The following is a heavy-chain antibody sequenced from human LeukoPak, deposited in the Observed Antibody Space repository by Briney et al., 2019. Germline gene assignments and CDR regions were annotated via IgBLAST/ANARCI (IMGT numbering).Heavy chain of an antibody. V-gene: IGHV3-23*01. Sequence: TGGSLRLSCAVSGFTFSSYGMSWVRQAPGKGLEWVSAISGSGGSTYYADSVKGRFTISRDNSKNTLYLQMNSLRAEDTAVYYCAKDRVGITMVRGAKDGGSPFDYWGQGTLVTVSS. CDR1: GFTFSSYG. J-gene: IGHJ4*02. D-gene: IGHD3-10*01. CDR2: ISGSGGST. CDR3: AKDRVGITMVRGAKDGGSPFDY.